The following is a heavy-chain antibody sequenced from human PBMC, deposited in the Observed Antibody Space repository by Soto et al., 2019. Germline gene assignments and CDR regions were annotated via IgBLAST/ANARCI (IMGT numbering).Heavy chain of an antibody. CDR2: IYYSGST. D-gene: IGHD2-8*01. CDR3: ARGGLGYCTIGVCHPFDF. V-gene: IGHV4-59*01. J-gene: IGHJ4*02. Sequence: QVQLQESGPGLVMPSETLSLTCSVSGGSITNRYWSWIRQPPGKGLEWIGYIYYSGSTKYNPSLKSRVTISVDASKNHFPLKLSSVTAADTALYYCARGGLGYCTIGVCHPFDFWVQGTLVTVSS. CDR1: GGSITNRY.